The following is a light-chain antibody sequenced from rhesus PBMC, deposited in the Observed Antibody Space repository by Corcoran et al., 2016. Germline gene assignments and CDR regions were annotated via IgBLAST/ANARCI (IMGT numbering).Light chain of an antibody. V-gene: IGKV1-25*01. Sequence: DIQMTQSPSSPSASGGDTVTITCQASQGISKYLAWYQQKPGRAPKFLIYDASTLQSGVPSRFIGSGSGTVFSLPISGLQPEDFQTYFVHQRNSDPCTCGPGTKLDL. J-gene: IGKJ3*01. CDR1: QGISKY. CDR2: DAS. CDR3: HQRNSDPCT.